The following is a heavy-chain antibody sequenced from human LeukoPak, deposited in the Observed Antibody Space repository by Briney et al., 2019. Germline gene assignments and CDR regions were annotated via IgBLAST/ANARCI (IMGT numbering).Heavy chain of an antibody. D-gene: IGHD3-10*01. Sequence: GASVKVSCKASGYTFSNYAISWVRQAPGQGLEWMGWISAYNGNTNYAQKLQGRITMTTDTSTSTAYMELRSLRSDDTAVYYCARHHQYPITYYMDGWGKGTTVTVSS. J-gene: IGHJ6*03. V-gene: IGHV1-18*01. CDR2: ISAYNGNT. CDR3: ARHHQYPITYYMDG. CDR1: GYTFSNYA.